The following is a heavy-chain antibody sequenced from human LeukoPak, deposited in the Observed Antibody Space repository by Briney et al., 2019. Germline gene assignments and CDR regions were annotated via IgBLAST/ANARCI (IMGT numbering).Heavy chain of an antibody. V-gene: IGHV3-30*03. J-gene: IGHJ4*02. Sequence: GGSLRLSCAASGFTFSSYWMSWVRQAPGKGLEWVGVILQDGSNKYYAESVKGRFTISRDNSKNTVYLQMSSLRGEDTAVYYCGRGIVVVSHNFDYWGQGTLVTVSS. CDR3: GRGIVVVSHNFDY. CDR1: GFTFSSYW. CDR2: ILQDGSNK. D-gene: IGHD3-22*01.